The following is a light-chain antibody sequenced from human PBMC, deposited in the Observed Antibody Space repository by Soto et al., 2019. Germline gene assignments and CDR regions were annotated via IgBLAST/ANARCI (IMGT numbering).Light chain of an antibody. CDR1: QSVSTR. J-gene: IGKJ1*01. V-gene: IGKV1-5*01. Sequence: DIQLTQSPFTLSASVGDRVTITCRASQSVSTRLAWHQQKPGKAPKVLIYDASNLETAVPSRFSGRGSGTEFTLTISSLQPDDLATYYCQQYNSYSWPFGQGTKVDI. CDR2: DAS. CDR3: QQYNSYSWP.